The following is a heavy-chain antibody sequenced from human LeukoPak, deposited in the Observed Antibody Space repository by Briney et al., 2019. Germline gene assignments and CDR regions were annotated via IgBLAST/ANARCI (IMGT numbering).Heavy chain of an antibody. CDR1: GFSLSTSGMY. Sequence: SGPALVKPTQTLTLTCTFSGFSLSTSGMYVGWIRQSPGKALEWLALIDWDDDKYYGTSLKTRLTISKDTSKNQVVLTMTNMDPVDTATYYCARERDIYGASFDYWGQGTLVTVPS. CDR3: ARERDIYGASFDY. CDR2: IDWDDDK. V-gene: IGHV2-70*01. D-gene: IGHD4/OR15-4a*01. J-gene: IGHJ4*02.